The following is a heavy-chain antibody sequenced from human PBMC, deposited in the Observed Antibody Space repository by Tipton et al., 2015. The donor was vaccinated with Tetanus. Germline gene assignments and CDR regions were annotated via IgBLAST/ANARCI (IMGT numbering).Heavy chain of an antibody. CDR2: VYYTGDT. V-gene: IGHV4-59*02. D-gene: IGHD2-8*02. Sequence: TLSLTCTVSGDSVSGYYWSWIRQPPGKGLEWVGYVYYTGDTNYNPSLKSRVTISMDSSENQISLKMTSVTAADTAVYCCAGVTAQRTELYFEHWGQGTQGTVSS. CDR3: AGVTAQRTELYFEH. J-gene: IGHJ1*01. CDR1: GDSVSGYY.